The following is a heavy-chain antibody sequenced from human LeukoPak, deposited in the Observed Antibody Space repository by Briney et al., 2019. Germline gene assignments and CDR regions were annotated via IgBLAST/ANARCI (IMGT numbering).Heavy chain of an antibody. CDR2: ISYEGSNK. CDR1: GFTFSSYA. CDR3: ARGTAQQWLVRGDWFDP. D-gene: IGHD6-19*01. Sequence: GGSLRLSCAASGFTFSSYAMHWVRQAPGKGREWGAVISYEGSNKYYADSVKGRFTISRDNSKTTLYLQMNSLRAEDRAVYYCARGTAQQWLVRGDWFDPWGQGTLVTVSS. V-gene: IGHV3-30*04. J-gene: IGHJ5*02.